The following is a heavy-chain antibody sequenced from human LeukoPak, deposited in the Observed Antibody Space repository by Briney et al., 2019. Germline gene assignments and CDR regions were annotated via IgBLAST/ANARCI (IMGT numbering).Heavy chain of an antibody. D-gene: IGHD6-13*01. V-gene: IGHV5-51*01. CDR1: GYSFTNYW. J-gene: IGHJ5*02. CDR2: IYPGDSDI. Sequence: GESLKISCKGSGYSFTNYWIGWVRQMPGKGLEWMGIIYPGDSDIRYSPSFQGQVTISADKSISTAYLQWSSLKASDTAMYYCARRDSSSWYWFDPWGQGTLVTVSS. CDR3: ARRDSSSWYWFDP.